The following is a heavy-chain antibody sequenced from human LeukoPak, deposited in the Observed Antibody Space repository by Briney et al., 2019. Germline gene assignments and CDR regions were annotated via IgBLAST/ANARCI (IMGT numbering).Heavy chain of an antibody. Sequence: ASVKVSCKASGHTFTSYYMHWVRQAPGQGLEWMGIINPSGGSTSYAQKFQGRVTMTRDTSTSTVYMELSSLRSEDTAVYYCAASGYYDSSGYYGIDYWGQGTLVTVSS. CDR3: AASGYYDSSGYYGIDY. CDR2: INPSGGST. V-gene: IGHV1-46*01. J-gene: IGHJ4*02. D-gene: IGHD3-22*01. CDR1: GHTFTSYY.